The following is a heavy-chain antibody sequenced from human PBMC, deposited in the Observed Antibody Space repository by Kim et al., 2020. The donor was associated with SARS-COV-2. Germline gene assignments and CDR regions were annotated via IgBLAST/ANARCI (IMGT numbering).Heavy chain of an antibody. CDR2: ISGSGGST. J-gene: IGHJ3*02. CDR1: GFTFSSYA. V-gene: IGHV3-23*01. Sequence: GGSLRLSCAASGFTFSSYAMSWVRQAPGKGLEWVSAISGSGGSTYYADSVKGRFTISRDNSKNTLYLQMNSLRAEDTAVYYCAKEEFYCSSTSCYSHDAFDIWGQGTMVTVSS. D-gene: IGHD2-2*01. CDR3: AKEEFYCSSTSCYSHDAFDI.